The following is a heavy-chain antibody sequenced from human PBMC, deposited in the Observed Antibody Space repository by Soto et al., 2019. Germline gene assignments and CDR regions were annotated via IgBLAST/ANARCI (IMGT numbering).Heavy chain of an antibody. J-gene: IGHJ4*02. CDR1: GGSLSSSS. Sequence: SETLSFTCTVSGGSLSSSSWSWIRHPAGKGLEWIGRIYTSGSTNYNPSLKSRVTMSVDTSKNQFSLKLSSVTAADTAVYYCARGGTGTTRGYFDYWGQGTLVTVSS. CDR3: ARGGTGTTRGYFDY. CDR2: IYTSGST. D-gene: IGHD1-7*01. V-gene: IGHV4-4*07.